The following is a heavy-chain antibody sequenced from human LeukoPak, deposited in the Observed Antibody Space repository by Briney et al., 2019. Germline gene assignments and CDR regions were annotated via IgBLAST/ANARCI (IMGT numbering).Heavy chain of an antibody. CDR2: IYPSDSDT. Sequence: GESLKISCKGSGYSFTSYWIGWVRQMPGKGLEWMGIIYPSDSDTRYSPSFQGQVTISADKSTTTAYLQWGSLKASDSAMYYCARGGSSPGNWFDPWGQGTLVTVSS. CDR3: ARGGSSPGNWFDP. V-gene: IGHV5-51*01. D-gene: IGHD6-13*01. CDR1: GYSFTSYW. J-gene: IGHJ5*02.